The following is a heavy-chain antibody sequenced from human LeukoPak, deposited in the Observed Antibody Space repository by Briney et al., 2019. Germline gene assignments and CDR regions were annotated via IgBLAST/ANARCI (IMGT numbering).Heavy chain of an antibody. V-gene: IGHV3-53*01. CDR2: IYSGGTT. CDR1: GFTVSSNY. J-gene: IGHJ4*02. CDR3: ATESPSCGGDCFGY. D-gene: IGHD2-21*01. Sequence: TGGSLRLSCAASGFTVSSNYMSWVRQAPGKGLEWVSVIYSGGTTYYADSMKGRFTISRDNSKNTLYLQMNSLRAADTAVYYCATESPSCGGDCFGYWGQGTLVTVSS.